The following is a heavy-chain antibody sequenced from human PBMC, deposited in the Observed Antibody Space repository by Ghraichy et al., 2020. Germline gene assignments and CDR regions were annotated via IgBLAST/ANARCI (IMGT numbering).Heavy chain of an antibody. V-gene: IGHV4-4*02. J-gene: IGHJ6*04. CDR2: IYHTGST. CDR1: GGSISNSNW. Sequence: SETLSPTCTVSGGSISNSNWWSWVRQPPGKGLEWIGDIYHTGSTDFNPSLKSRVTISVDKSKNYFSLKVTSVTAADTAVYYCARDMRYYGSGTYLLHGMDVWGKGTTVTVSS. D-gene: IGHD3-10*01. CDR3: ARDMRYYGSGTYLLHGMDV.